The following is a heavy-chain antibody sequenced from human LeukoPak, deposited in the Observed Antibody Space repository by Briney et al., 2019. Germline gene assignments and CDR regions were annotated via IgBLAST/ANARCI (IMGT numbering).Heavy chain of an antibody. CDR1: GGSISSYY. CDR3: ARREDYYGSGSYYNPYYFDY. V-gene: IGHV4-59*01. J-gene: IGHJ4*02. Sequence: SETLSLTCTVSGGSISSYYWSWIRQPPGKGLEWIGYIYYSGSTNYNPSLKSRVTISVDTSKNQFSLRLSSVTAADTAVYYCARREDYYGSGSYYNPYYFDYWGQGTLVTVSS. CDR2: IYYSGST. D-gene: IGHD3-10*01.